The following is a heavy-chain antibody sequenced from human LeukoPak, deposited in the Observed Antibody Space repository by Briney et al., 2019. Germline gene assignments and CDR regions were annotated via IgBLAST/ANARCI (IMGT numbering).Heavy chain of an antibody. CDR3: AKEIRRYFDWSDAFDI. J-gene: IGHJ3*02. CDR2: ISGSGGST. D-gene: IGHD3-9*01. Sequence: PGGSLRLSCAASGFTFSSYGMSWVRQAPGKGLEWVSAISGSGGSTYYADSVKGRFIISRDNSKNTLYLQMNSLRAEDTAVYYCAKEIRRYFDWSDAFDIWGQGTMVTVSS. V-gene: IGHV3-23*01. CDR1: GFTFSSYG.